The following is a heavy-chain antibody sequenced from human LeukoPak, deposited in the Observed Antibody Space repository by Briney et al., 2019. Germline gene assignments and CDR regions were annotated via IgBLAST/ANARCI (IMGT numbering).Heavy chain of an antibody. CDR3: ARGERITIFGVVTKYNWFDP. V-gene: IGHV4-59*01. Sequence: SSQTLSLTCTVSGGSISSYYWSWIRQPPGKGLEWIGYIYYSGSTNYNPSLKSRVTISVDTSKNQFSLKLSSVTAADTAVYYCARGERITIFGVVTKYNWFDPWGQGTLVTVSS. CDR2: IYYSGST. D-gene: IGHD3-3*01. CDR1: GGSISSYY. J-gene: IGHJ5*02.